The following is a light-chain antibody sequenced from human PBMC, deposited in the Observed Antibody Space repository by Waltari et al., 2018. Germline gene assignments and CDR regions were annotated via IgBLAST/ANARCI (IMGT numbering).Light chain of an antibody. V-gene: IGKV1-9*01. CDR3: QQLNSYPLT. CDR2: AAS. Sequence: DIQLTQSQSFLSASVGDRVTITCPASQGISSYLAWYQQKPGKAPKLLIYAASTLQSGVPSRFSGSGSGTGFTLTISSLHPEEFATYYCQQLNSYPLTCGQGTRLEIK. J-gene: IGKJ5*01. CDR1: QGISSY.